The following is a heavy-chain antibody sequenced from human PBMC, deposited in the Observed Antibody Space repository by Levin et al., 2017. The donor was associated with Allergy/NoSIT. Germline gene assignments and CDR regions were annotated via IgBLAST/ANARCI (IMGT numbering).Heavy chain of an antibody. CDR2: IKSKTDDGTT. CDR3: TTLSSWYVKY. Sequence: GGSLRLSCAASGFTFNNAWMSWVRQAPGKGLEWLGRIKSKTDDGTTDYVAPVKGRFTISRDDSKNMLYLQMNSLKTEDTAVYYCTTLSSWYVKYWGQGTLVTVSS. V-gene: IGHV3-15*01. J-gene: IGHJ4*02. CDR1: GFTFNNAW. D-gene: IGHD6-13*01.